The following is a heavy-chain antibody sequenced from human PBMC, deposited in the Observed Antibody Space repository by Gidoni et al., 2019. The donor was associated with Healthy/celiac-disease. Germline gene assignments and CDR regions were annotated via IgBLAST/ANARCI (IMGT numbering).Heavy chain of an antibody. CDR2: MYWDDDK. J-gene: IGHJ4*02. V-gene: IGHV2-5*02. CDR1: GFSLRPSGVG. CDR3: SHSNQYNWNSQEFDY. D-gene: IGHD1-7*01. Sequence: QITLKESGPTLVQPTKTPTLTCTFSGFSLRPSGVGVGWIRQPPGQALEWLARMYWDDDKRYSPSLQSRLTITKDTSKNQVVLTMTNMDPVDTATYYCSHSNQYNWNSQEFDYWGQGTLDTVSS.